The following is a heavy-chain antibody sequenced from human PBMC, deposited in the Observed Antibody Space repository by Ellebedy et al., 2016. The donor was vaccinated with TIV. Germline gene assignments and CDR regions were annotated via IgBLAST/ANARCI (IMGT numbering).Heavy chain of an antibody. CDR2: IYTSGST. V-gene: IGHV4-4*07. CDR3: ARTGALYDSSGSLHYYFDY. CDR1: GGSISSSF. Sequence: SETLSLTCTVSGGSISSSFWSWIRQPAGKGLEWIGRIYTSGSTLNNPSLRSRVTMSIDPSQSQFSLKLSSVTAADTAVYYCARTGALYDSSGSLHYYFDYWGQGTLVTVSS. J-gene: IGHJ4*02. D-gene: IGHD3-22*01.